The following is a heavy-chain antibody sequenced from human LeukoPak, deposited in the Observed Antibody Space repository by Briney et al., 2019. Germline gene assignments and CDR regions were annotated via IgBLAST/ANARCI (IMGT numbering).Heavy chain of an antibody. Sequence: GGSLRLSCAASGFTFDDYAMHWVRQAPGNGLEWVSGISWNSGSIGYADSVKGRFTISRDNAKNSLYLQMNSLRAEDTALYYCAKDISWGSGWYYFDYWGQGTLVTVSS. CDR2: ISWNSGSI. D-gene: IGHD6-19*01. V-gene: IGHV3-9*01. CDR1: GFTFDDYA. J-gene: IGHJ4*02. CDR3: AKDISWGSGWYYFDY.